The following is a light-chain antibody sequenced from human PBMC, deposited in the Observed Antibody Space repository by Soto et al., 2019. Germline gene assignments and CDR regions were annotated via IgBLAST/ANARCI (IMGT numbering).Light chain of an antibody. CDR1: SGDVGV. CDR2: DVT. V-gene: IGLV2-11*01. Sequence: QSALTQPRSVSGSPGQSVTISCTGTSGDVGVVSWYQKHPGKGPKVMIYDVTKRPSGVPDRFSGSKSANTASLTISGLQAEDEADYYCSSYAVRSTSVVFGGGTKLTVL. CDR3: SSYAVRSTSVV. J-gene: IGLJ2*01.